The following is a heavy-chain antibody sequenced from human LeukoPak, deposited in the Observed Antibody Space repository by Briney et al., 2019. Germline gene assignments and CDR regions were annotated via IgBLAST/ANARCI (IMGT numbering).Heavy chain of an antibody. V-gene: IGHV4-39*06. D-gene: IGHD3-22*01. J-gene: IGHJ6*03. Sequence: PSETLSLTCTVSDGSISGTNYYWAWFRQPPGKGPEWIGNIHHRGTVYYNPSLKSRVTISVDTSKNQFPQNLMSVTAADTAVYFCARVTQYDTSAYSRNYYYVDVWGKGTTVTVSS. CDR2: IHHRGTV. CDR1: DGSISGTNYY. CDR3: ARVTQYDTSAYSRNYYYVDV.